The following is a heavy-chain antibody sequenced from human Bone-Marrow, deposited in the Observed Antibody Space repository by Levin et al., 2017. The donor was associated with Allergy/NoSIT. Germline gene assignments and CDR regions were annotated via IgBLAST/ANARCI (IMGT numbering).Heavy chain of an antibody. Sequence: SCAASGFTFSSYAMHWVRQAPGKGLEWVAVISYDGSNKYYADSVKGRFTISRDNSKNTLYLQMNSLRAEDTAVYYCARDLYGTYDFWDWGQGTLVTVSS. CDR1: GFTFSSYA. CDR2: ISYDGSNK. J-gene: IGHJ4*02. D-gene: IGHD3-3*01. V-gene: IGHV3-30-3*01. CDR3: ARDLYGTYDFWD.